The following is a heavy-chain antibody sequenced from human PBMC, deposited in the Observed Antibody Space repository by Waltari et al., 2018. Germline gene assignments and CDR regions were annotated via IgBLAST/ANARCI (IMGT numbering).Heavy chain of an antibody. J-gene: IGHJ4*02. CDR1: GITFSSFA. Sequence: EVQLLASGGGLVQPGGSLRLSCAASGITFSSFAMSWVRQAPGEGLGWDSAISGSGGSTYHAHSVKGRFTISRDNSKNTLYLQMNSLRAEDTAVYYCAKGPYLLGYCSGGSCYPFDYWGQGTLVTVSS. CDR2: ISGSGGST. V-gene: IGHV3-23*01. D-gene: IGHD2-15*01. CDR3: AKGPYLLGYCSGGSCYPFDY.